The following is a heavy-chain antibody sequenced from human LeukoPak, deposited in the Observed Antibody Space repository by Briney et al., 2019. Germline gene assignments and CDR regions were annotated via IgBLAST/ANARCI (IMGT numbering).Heavy chain of an antibody. CDR1: GYTFTGYY. V-gene: IGHV1-2*02. CDR3: ARGGDIASRPFDY. CDR2: INPNSGGT. D-gene: IGHD6-6*01. Sequence: ASVEVSCKASGYTFTGYYMHWVRQAPGQGLEWMGWINPNSGGTNYAQKFQGRVTKTRDTSISTAYMEVSSLRSDDTGVYYCARGGDIASRPFDYWGQGTLVTVSS. J-gene: IGHJ4*02.